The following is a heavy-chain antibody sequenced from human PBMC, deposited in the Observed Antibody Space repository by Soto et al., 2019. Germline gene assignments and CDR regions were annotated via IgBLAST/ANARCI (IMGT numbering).Heavy chain of an antibody. CDR1: GGSISSGDYY. Sequence: SETLSLTCTVSGGSISSGDYYWSWIRQPPGKGLEWIGYIYYSGSTYYNPSLKSRVTISVDTSKNQFSLKLSSVTAADTAVYYCARDVPTMVRGVIVYNFDYWGQGTLVTVSS. D-gene: IGHD3-10*01. V-gene: IGHV4-30-4*01. J-gene: IGHJ4*02. CDR3: ARDVPTMVRGVIVYNFDY. CDR2: IYYSGST.